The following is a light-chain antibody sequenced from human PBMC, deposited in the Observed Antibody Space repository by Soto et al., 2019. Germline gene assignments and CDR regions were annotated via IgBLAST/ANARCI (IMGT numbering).Light chain of an antibody. CDR1: QTISSS. CDR3: QQYDSYSPYT. Sequence: DIQMTQFPPTLSASIGDRVTITCRASQTISSSLAWYQQKPGKAPKLLTYKASTLETAVPSRFSGSGSGTEFTLTISSLQHDDFATYYCQQYDSYSPYTFGQGTRLEIK. V-gene: IGKV1-5*03. J-gene: IGKJ2*01. CDR2: KAS.